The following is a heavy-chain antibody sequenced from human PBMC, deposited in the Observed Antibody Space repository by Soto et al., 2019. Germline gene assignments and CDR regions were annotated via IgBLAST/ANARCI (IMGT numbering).Heavy chain of an antibody. D-gene: IGHD2-15*01. J-gene: IGHJ4*02. CDR3: ARHVRYCSGGSCYSNIDY. CDR2: IYYSGST. Sequence: SETLSLTCTVSGGSISSSSYYWGWIRQPPGKGLEWIGSIYYSGSTYYNPSLKSRVTISVDTSKNQFSLKLSSVTAADTAVYYCARHVRYCSGGSCYSNIDYWGQGTLVTVSS. V-gene: IGHV4-39*01. CDR1: GGSISSSSYY.